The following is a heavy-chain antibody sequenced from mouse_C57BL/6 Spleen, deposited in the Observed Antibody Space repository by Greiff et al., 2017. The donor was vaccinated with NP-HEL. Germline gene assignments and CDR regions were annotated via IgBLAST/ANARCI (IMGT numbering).Heavy chain of an antibody. CDR3: ARGNDFYGPWFAY. D-gene: IGHD1-1*01. CDR2: INPNNGGT. V-gene: IGHV1-26*01. Sequence: VQLQQSGPELVKPGASVKISCKASGYTFTDYYMNWVKQSHGKSLEWIGDINPNNGGTSYNQKFKGKATLTVDKSSSTAYMELRSLTSEDSAVYYCARGNDFYGPWFAYWGQGTLVTVSA. CDR1: GYTFTDYY. J-gene: IGHJ3*01.